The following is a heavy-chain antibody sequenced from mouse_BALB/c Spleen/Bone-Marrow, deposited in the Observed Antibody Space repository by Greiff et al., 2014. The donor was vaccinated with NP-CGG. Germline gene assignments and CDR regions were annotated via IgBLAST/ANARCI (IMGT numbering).Heavy chain of an antibody. CDR2: IWADGST. CDR3: ARITTPTGAMDY. D-gene: IGHD1-2*01. CDR1: GFSLTNYG. J-gene: IGHJ4*01. Sequence: VKLMESGPGLVAPSQSLSITCTVSGFSLTNYGVHWVRQPPGKGLEWLGVIWADGSTNYNSALMSRLSISKDNSKSQVFFKMNSLQTDDTAMYYCARITTPTGAMDYWGQGTSVTVSS. V-gene: IGHV2-9*02.